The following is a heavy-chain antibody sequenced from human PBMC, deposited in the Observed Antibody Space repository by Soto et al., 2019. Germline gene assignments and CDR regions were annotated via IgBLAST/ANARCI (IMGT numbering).Heavy chain of an antibody. CDR1: GGSISHYY. V-gene: IGHV4-59*01. Sequence: HVQLQESGPGLVKPSETLSLTCTVSGGSISHYYWSWIRQSPGKGLDWIGYIYYSGTANYNPSLKSRVTISVDTSKSQFSLKLSSVTAADTAVYYCARAAGGDVFDIWGEGTLVTVSS. D-gene: IGHD3-16*01. CDR3: ARAAGGDVFDI. CDR2: IYYSGTA. J-gene: IGHJ3*02.